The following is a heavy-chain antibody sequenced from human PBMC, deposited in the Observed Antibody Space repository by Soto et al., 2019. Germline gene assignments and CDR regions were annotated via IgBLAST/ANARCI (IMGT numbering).Heavy chain of an antibody. D-gene: IGHD1-26*01. V-gene: IGHV6-1*01. CDR3: AWAAYRGSYLELLDY. CDR2: TYYRSKWYS. CDR1: GDSVSSNSAT. Sequence: PSQTLSLTCAISGDSVSSNSATWNWIRQSPSRGLEWLGRTYYRSKWYSDYAVSVKSRITINPDTSKNQFSLQLNSVTPEDTAVYYCAWAAYRGSYLELLDYWGQGALVSVSS. J-gene: IGHJ4*02.